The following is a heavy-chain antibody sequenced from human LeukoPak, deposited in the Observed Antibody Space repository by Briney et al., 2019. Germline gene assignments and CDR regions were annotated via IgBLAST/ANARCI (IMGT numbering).Heavy chain of an antibody. V-gene: IGHV2-5*02. CDR2: IYWDDDK. D-gene: IGHD3-22*01. CDR1: GFSLTTSGVG. Sequence: SGPTLVNPTQTLTLTCTFSGFSLTTSGVGVGWIRQPPGKALEWLALIYWDDDKRYSPSLKSRLTITKDTSKNQVVLTMTNMDPVDTATYYCALLSWDDYDSSGPSPWGQGTLVTVSS. CDR3: ALLSWDDYDSSGPSP. J-gene: IGHJ5*02.